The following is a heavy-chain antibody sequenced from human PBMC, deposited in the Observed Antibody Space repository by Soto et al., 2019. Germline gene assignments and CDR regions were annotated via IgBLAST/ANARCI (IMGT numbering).Heavy chain of an antibody. CDR2: IVVGSGNT. J-gene: IGHJ6*02. CDR3: AARGASGTIPRGTYFGMEV. D-gene: IGHD1-26*01. Sequence: GASVKVSCKASGFTFSVSAVHWVRQARGQSLEWIAWIVVGSGNTKYAQKFHERVTISRDMSTSTTYMELNRLTSEDTAMYYCAARGASGTIPRGTYFGMEVWGQRTRVTVSS. CDR1: GFTFSVSA. V-gene: IGHV1-58*01.